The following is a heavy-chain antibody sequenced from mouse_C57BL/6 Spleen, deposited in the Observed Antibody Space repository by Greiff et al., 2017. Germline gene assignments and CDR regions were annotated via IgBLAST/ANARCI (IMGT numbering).Heavy chain of an antibody. CDR3: AVPSYDYPYFDY. Sequence: QVQLQQSGPELVKPGASVKISCKASGYAFSSSWMNWVKQGPGKGLEWIGRIYPGDGDTNYNGKFKGKATLTADKSSSTAYMQLSSLTSEDSAVYFCAVPSYDYPYFDYWGQGTTLTVSS. V-gene: IGHV1-82*01. CDR1: GYAFSSSW. D-gene: IGHD2-4*01. J-gene: IGHJ2*01. CDR2: IYPGDGDT.